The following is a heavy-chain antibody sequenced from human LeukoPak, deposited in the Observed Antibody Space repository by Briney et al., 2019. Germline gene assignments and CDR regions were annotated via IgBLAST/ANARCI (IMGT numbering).Heavy chain of an antibody. CDR2: INPKSGGT. CDR3: ARDPGTTVPYDY. D-gene: IGHD1-7*01. CDR1: GYTFTGYY. V-gene: IGHV1-2*02. Sequence: ASVKVSCKASGYTFTGYYMHWVRQAPGQGLEWMGWINPKSGGTIYSGIFQGRVTMTRDTSMSTAYMELSRLTSADTAVYYCARDPGTTVPYDYWGQGTQVTVSS. J-gene: IGHJ4*02.